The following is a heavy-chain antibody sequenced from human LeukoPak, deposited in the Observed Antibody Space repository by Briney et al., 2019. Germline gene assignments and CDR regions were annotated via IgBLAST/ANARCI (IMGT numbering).Heavy chain of an antibody. V-gene: IGHV3-30-3*01. D-gene: IGHD3-3*01. CDR3: ARSYDFWSVPDY. Sequence: PGGSLRLSCAASGFTFSSYAMHWVRQAPGKGLEWVAVISYDGSNKYYADSVKGRFTISRDNSKNTLYLQMNSLRAEDTAVYYCARSYDFWSVPDYWGQGTLVTVSS. CDR1: GFTFSSYA. CDR2: ISYDGSNK. J-gene: IGHJ4*02.